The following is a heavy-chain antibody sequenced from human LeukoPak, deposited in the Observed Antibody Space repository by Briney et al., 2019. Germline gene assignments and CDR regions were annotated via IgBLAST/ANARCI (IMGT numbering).Heavy chain of an antibody. CDR3: ARQLGSCTRGTCYFDS. V-gene: IGHV3-23*01. J-gene: IGHJ4*02. CDR2: LVSGGAP. CDR1: GFTFSSYA. Sequence: PGGPLRLSCAASGFTFSSYAMSWVRQAPGKGLEWVSALVSGGAPYYADSVKGRFTMSRDNSKNSLYLQMNSLRAEDTAVYYCARQLGSCTRGTCYFDSWGQGTLVTVSS. D-gene: IGHD2-8*01.